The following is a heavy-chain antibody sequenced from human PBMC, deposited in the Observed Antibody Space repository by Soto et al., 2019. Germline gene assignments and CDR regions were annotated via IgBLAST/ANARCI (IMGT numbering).Heavy chain of an antibody. J-gene: IGHJ1*01. V-gene: IGHV4-30-2*01. CDR1: GGSISSGGYS. CDR3: TRGHGVAAQR. D-gene: IGHD2-15*01. Sequence: QLQLQESGSGLVKPSQTLSLTCAVSGGSISSGGYSWSWIRQPPGKGLEWIGYIYHSGSTFYNPSRKSRVPRSLDRSKNQFSLNLSSVTASDTAVYSCTRGHGVAAQRWGQGTLVTVSS. CDR2: IYHSGST.